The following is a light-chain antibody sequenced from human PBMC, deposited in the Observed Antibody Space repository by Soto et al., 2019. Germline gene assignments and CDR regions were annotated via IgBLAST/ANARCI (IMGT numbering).Light chain of an antibody. CDR1: SSDVAAYNF. CDR3: SAYTHSNTVI. CDR2: EVI. Sequence: QSALTQPASVSGSPGQSITISCTGTSSDVAAYNFVSWYQQHPGEVPKLMIYEVIKRPSGISDRFSGSKSGNTASLTISGLQAEDEADYYCSAYTHSNTVIFGGGTKLIVL. V-gene: IGLV2-14*03. J-gene: IGLJ2*01.